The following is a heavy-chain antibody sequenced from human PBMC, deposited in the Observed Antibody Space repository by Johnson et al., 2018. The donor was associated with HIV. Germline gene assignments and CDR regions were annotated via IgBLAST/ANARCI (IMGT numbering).Heavy chain of an antibody. CDR2: ISGSGGST. J-gene: IGHJ3*02. V-gene: IGHV3-23*04. CDR3: AREGTLGAFDI. Sequence: MQLVESGGSAVRPGGSLRLSCTASGFTFDDYGMSWVRQPPGKGLEWVSAISGSGGSTYYADSVKGRFTISRDNSKNTLYLQMNSLRAEDTAVYYCAREGTLGAFDIWGQGTMVTVS. CDR1: GFTFDDYG. D-gene: IGHD1-1*01.